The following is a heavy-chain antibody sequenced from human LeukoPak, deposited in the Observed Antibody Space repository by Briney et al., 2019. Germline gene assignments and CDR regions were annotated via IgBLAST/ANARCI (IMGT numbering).Heavy chain of an antibody. CDR2: ISYDGSNK. J-gene: IGHJ4*02. Sequence: HSGGSLRLSCAASGFTFSSYAMHWVRQAPGEGLEWVAVISYDGSNKYYADSVKGRFTISRDNSKNTLYLQMNSLRAEDTAVYYCAKDQRGYYGSGSYPVGWGQGTLVTVSS. V-gene: IGHV3-30-3*01. CDR1: GFTFSSYA. CDR3: AKDQRGYYGSGSYPVG. D-gene: IGHD3-10*01.